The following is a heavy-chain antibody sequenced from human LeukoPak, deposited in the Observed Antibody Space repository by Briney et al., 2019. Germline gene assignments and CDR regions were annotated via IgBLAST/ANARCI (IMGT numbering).Heavy chain of an antibody. V-gene: IGHV3-43D*03. Sequence: PGGSLRLSCAASGFTFDDYAMHWVRQAPGKGLEWVSLISWDGGSTYYADSVKGRFPISRDNSKNSLYLQMNSLSAEDTALYYCAKEKAYCSGGSCYSGGFDYWGQGTLVTVSS. D-gene: IGHD2-15*01. CDR1: GFTFDDYA. J-gene: IGHJ4*02. CDR2: ISWDGGST. CDR3: AKEKAYCSGGSCYSGGFDY.